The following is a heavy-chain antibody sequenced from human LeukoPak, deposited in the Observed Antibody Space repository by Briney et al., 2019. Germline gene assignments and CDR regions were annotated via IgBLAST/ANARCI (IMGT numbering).Heavy chain of an antibody. CDR2: ISGSGGST. Sequence: GGSLRPSCAASGFTFSSYAMSWVRQAAGKRLELVSAISGSGGSTYYADSVKGRFAISRDNSKNTLYLQMNSLGAEDTAVYYCAKDVRYFDYWGQGTLVTVSS. CDR3: AKDVRYFDY. CDR1: GFTFSSYA. J-gene: IGHJ4*02. V-gene: IGHV3-23*01.